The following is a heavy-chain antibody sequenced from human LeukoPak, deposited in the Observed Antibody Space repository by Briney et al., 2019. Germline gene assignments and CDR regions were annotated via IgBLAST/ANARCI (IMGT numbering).Heavy chain of an antibody. CDR2: INPNSGGT. CDR3: AREYGGSSFLDS. V-gene: IGHV1-2*02. J-gene: IGHJ4*02. CDR1: EYTFSGYY. D-gene: IGHD4-23*01. Sequence: GASVKVSCKASEYTFSGYYMHWVRQAPGQGLEWMGWINPNSGGTNYAQKFQGRVTMTRDTSISTAYMELSRLRSDDTAVYYCAREYGGSSFLDSWGQGTLVTVSS.